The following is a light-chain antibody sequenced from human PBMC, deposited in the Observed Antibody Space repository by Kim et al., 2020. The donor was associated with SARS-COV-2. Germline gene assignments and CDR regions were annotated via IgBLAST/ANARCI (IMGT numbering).Light chain of an antibody. V-gene: IGKV1-5*03. J-gene: IGKJ1*01. CDR2: KAS. CDR1: QSISRH. Sequence: ASVGDRVIITCRASQSISRHLAWYQQKPGRAPKLLIYKASTLESGVPSRFSGSGSGTEFTLSISSLQPDDFATYYCQQYESPPWTFGPGTKVDIK. CDR3: QQYESPPWT.